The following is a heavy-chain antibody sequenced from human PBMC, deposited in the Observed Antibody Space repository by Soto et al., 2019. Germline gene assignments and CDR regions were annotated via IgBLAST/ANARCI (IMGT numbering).Heavy chain of an antibody. CDR1: GFTFSSVA. V-gene: IGHV3-23*01. CDR2: ITDSGGST. CDR3: AKLYWNPRYFDY. J-gene: IGHJ4*02. Sequence: EVQLLESGGGLLQPGGSLRLSCAASGFTFSSVAMAWVRQAPGKGLEWVSSITDSGGSTDYADSVKGRFTISRDNSRNTLYLQMNSLRADDTAVYYCAKLYWNPRYFDYWAREPGSPSPQ. D-gene: IGHD1-1*01.